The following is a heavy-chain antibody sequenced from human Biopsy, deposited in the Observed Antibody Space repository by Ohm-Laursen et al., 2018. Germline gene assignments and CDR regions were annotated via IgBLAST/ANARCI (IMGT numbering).Heavy chain of an antibody. CDR2: IWYDGSIE. CDR3: TLEGAGFDN. D-gene: IGHD3-10*01. J-gene: IGHJ4*02. V-gene: IGHV3-33*01. Sequence: SLRLSCSASGFTFNKHAMNWVRQAPGKGLEWVAVIWYDGSIEYYVDSVKGRFTISRDNYKNILYLQMNSLKTEDTAVYYCTLEGAGFDNWGQGTLVTVSS. CDR1: GFTFNKHA.